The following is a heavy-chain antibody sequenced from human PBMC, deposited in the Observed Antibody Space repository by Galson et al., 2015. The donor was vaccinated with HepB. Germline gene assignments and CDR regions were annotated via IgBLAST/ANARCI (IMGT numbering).Heavy chain of an antibody. D-gene: IGHD3-10*01. V-gene: IGHV1-46*01. J-gene: IGHJ5*02. CDR1: GYTFTSYY. CDR3: GRGAGSGSYYSAPFDP. Sequence: SVKVSCKASGYTFTSYYMHWVRQAPGQGLEWMGIINPSGGSTSYAQKFQGRVTMTRDTSTSTVYMELSSLRSEDTAVYYCGRGAGSGSYYSAPFDPWGQGTLVTVSS. CDR2: INPSGGST.